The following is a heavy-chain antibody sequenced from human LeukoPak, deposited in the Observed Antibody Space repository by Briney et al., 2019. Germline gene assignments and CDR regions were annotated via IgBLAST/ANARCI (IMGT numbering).Heavy chain of an antibody. D-gene: IGHD5-18*01. CDR1: GDSVSSNSAA. CDR2: TYYRSKWSK. Sequence: SQTLSLTCAISGDSVSSNSAAWNWIRQSPSRGLEWLGRTYYRSKWSKDYAVSVKSRITINPDTSNNQLSLQLNSVSPEDTAVYYCARSLDTDLREWGQGTLVTVSS. CDR3: ARSLDTDLRE. V-gene: IGHV6-1*01. J-gene: IGHJ4*02.